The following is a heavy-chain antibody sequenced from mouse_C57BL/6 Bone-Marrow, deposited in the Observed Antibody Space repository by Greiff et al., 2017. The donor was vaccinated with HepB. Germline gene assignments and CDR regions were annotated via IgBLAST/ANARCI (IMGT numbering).Heavy chain of an antibody. Sequence: QVQLQQPGAELVKPGASVKLSCKASGYTFTSYWMQWVKQRPGQGLEWIGEIDPSDSYTNYNQKFKGKATLTVDTSSSTAYMQLSSLTSEDSAVYDCAEYYYGSSWYFDVWGTGTTVTVSS. J-gene: IGHJ1*03. CDR3: AEYYYGSSWYFDV. CDR1: GYTFTSYW. D-gene: IGHD1-1*01. V-gene: IGHV1-50*01. CDR2: IDPSDSYT.